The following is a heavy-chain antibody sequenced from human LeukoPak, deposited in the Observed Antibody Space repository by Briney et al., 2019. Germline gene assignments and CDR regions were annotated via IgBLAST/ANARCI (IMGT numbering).Heavy chain of an antibody. CDR1: GFTFSSYW. CDR3: ARDPTVTNFHDAFDI. CDR2: IKQDGSQK. D-gene: IGHD4-17*01. V-gene: IGHV3-7*05. J-gene: IGHJ3*02. Sequence: GGSLRLSCAASGFTFSSYWMSWVRQAPGKGLEWVATIKQDGSQKEYVDSVKGRFTISRDNAKNSLCLQMNSLRAEDTAVYYCARDPTVTNFHDAFDIWGQGTMVTVSS.